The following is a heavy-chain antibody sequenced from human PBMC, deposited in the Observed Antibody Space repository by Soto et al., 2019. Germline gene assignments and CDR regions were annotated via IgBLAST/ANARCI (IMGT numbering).Heavy chain of an antibody. J-gene: IGHJ6*03. CDR3: ARTGGYSYYYMDV. Sequence: EVQLVESGGGLVKPGGSLRLSCAASGFTFSSYSMNWVRQAPGKGLDWVSSISSSSSYIYYADSVKGRFTISRDNAKNTQSLQTKSLRAKDTAVYYCARTGGYSYYYMDVWGKGTTVTVSS. CDR1: GFTFSSYS. D-gene: IGHD3-10*01. V-gene: IGHV3-21*01. CDR2: ISSSSSYI.